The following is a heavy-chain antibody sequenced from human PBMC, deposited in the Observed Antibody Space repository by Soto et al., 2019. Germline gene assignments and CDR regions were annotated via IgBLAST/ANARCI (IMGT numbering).Heavy chain of an antibody. D-gene: IGHD3-10*01. CDR1: GFTFSSYW. V-gene: IGHV3-74*01. CDR2: INSGGTET. J-gene: IGHJ4*02. CDR3: ARDGPKGNKGALSFDN. Sequence: GGSLILSCAASGFTFSSYWMHWVRQAPGKGLVWVSLINSGGTETRYADSVKGRFTISRENAKNTLYLQLDSLRAEDTAVYYCARDGPKGNKGALSFDNWGQG.